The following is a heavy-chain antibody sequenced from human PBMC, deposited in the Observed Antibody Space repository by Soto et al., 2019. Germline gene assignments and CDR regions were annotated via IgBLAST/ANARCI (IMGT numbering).Heavy chain of an antibody. CDR1: GFTFDDYA. J-gene: IGHJ4*02. Sequence: DVQLVESGGGLVQPGRSLRLSCAASGFTFDDYAMHWVRQAPGKGLEWVSGISWNSGSIGYADSVKGRFTISRDNAKNSLYLQMNSLRAEDTALYYCAASGPDDYWGQGTLVTVSS. CDR2: ISWNSGSI. V-gene: IGHV3-9*01. CDR3: AASGPDDY. D-gene: IGHD6-25*01.